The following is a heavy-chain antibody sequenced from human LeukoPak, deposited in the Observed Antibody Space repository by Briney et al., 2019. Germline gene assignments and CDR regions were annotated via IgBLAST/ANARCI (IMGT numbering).Heavy chain of an antibody. D-gene: IGHD6-13*01. Sequence: PGGSLRLSCAASGFTFSSYAMSWVRQAPGKGLEWVSAISGSGGSTYYADSVKGRLTISRDNSKNTLYLQMNSLRAEDTAVYYCAVHSSSWYLDWFDPRGRGTLVTVSS. V-gene: IGHV3-23*01. CDR1: GFTFSSYA. CDR2: ISGSGGST. CDR3: AVHSSSWYLDWFDP. J-gene: IGHJ5*02.